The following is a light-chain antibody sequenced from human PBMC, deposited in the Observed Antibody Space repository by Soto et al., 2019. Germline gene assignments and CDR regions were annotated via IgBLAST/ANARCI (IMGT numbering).Light chain of an antibody. Sequence: DIQMTQSPSSLSASVGDRVTITCQACQDISNYLNWYQQKPGKAPKLLIYDASNLETGVPSRFSGSGSGTDFTFTISSLQPEDIATYYCQQYDNLPPQFTFGPGTKVDIK. CDR2: DAS. V-gene: IGKV1-33*01. CDR3: QQYDNLPPQFT. CDR1: QDISNY. J-gene: IGKJ3*01.